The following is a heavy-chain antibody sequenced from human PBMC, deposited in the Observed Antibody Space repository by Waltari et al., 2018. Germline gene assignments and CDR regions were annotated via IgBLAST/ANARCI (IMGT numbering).Heavy chain of an antibody. V-gene: IGHV4-38-2*01. D-gene: IGHD4-17*01. J-gene: IGHJ4*02. Sequence: QVQLQESGPGLVKPSETLSLTCAVSGDSITSASYWGWIRQPPGKGLEWIGYGYHLGSSSYNPSLKSRVTMSVDTSKRQFSLNLSSVTAADTAVYYCARHESAHYGGFDSWGRGTLVTVSA. CDR2: GYHLGSS. CDR3: ARHESAHYGGFDS. CDR1: GDSITSASY.